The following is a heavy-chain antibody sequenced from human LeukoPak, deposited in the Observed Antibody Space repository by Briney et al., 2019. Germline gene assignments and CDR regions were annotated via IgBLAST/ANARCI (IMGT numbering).Heavy chain of an antibody. CDR2: INSDGSTT. CDR1: GFTFSSYW. CDR3: ARAGTGFDY. Sequence: PGGSLRLSCAASGFTFSSYWMHWARQAPGKGLVWVSRINSDGSTTTYADSVKGRFTISRDNAKNTLYLQMNSLRAEDTAVYYCARAGTGFDYWGQGTLVTVSS. D-gene: IGHD3-10*01. V-gene: IGHV3-74*01. J-gene: IGHJ4*02.